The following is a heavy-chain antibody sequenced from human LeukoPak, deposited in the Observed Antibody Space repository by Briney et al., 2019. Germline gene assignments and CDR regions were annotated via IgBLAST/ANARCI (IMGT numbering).Heavy chain of an antibody. J-gene: IGHJ6*03. V-gene: IGHV4-59*01. Sequence: SETLSLTCTVSGDSISSYYWSWIRQPPGKGLEWIGYIYYSGSTNYNPSLKSRVTISLDTSKNQFSLKLTSVTAADTAVYYCASLDYYGERGSYMDVWGKGTTVTVSS. CDR3: ASLDYYGERGSYMDV. CDR1: GDSISSYY. D-gene: IGHD3-10*01. CDR2: IYYSGST.